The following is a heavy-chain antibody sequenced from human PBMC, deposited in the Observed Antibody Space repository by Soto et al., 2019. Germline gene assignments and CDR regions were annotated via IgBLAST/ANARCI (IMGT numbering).Heavy chain of an antibody. Sequence: ASVKVSYKASGGTFSSYTISWVRQAPGQGLEWMGRIIPILGIANYAQKFQGRVTITADKSTSTAYMELSSLRSEDTAVYYCARAVYCSSTSCSMHFDYWGQGTLVTVSS. CDR3: ARAVYCSSTSCSMHFDY. CDR2: IIPILGIA. D-gene: IGHD2-2*01. CDR1: GGTFSSYT. V-gene: IGHV1-69*02. J-gene: IGHJ4*02.